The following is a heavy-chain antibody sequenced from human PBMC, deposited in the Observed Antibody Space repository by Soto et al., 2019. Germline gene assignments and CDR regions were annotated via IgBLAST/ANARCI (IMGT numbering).Heavy chain of an antibody. J-gene: IGHJ6*02. CDR3: ARDNFWYGAYYYYYYGMDV. CDR2: IYHSGST. CDR1: GYSISSGYY. Sequence: PSETLSLTCAVSGYSISSGYYWGWIRQPPGKGLEWIGSIYHSGSTYYNPSLKSRVTISVDTSKNQFSLKLSSVTAADTAVYYCARDNFWYGAYYYYYYGMDVWGQGTTVTVSS. V-gene: IGHV4-38-2*02. D-gene: IGHD1-26*01.